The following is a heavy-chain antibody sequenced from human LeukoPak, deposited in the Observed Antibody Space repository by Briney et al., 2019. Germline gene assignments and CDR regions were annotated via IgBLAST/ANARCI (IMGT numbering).Heavy chain of an antibody. Sequence: PSETLSLTCTVSGGSISSGGYYWSWIRQHPGKGLEWIGYIYYSGSTYYNPSLKSRVTISVDTSKNQFSLKLSSVTAADTAVYYCARDRGIVVVPAAPDAFDIWGQGTMVTVSS. V-gene: IGHV4-31*03. CDR3: ARDRGIVVVPAAPDAFDI. CDR2: IYYSGST. J-gene: IGHJ3*02. CDR1: GGSISSGGYY. D-gene: IGHD2-2*01.